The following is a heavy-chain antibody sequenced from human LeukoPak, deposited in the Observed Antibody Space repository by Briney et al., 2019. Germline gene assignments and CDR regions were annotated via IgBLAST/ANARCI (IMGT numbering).Heavy chain of an antibody. CDR2: ISSSSSYI. V-gene: IGHV3-21*01. J-gene: IGHJ4*02. CDR3: ARDRIWFGELPDY. CDR1: GFTFSSYS. D-gene: IGHD3-10*01. Sequence: GGSLRLSCAASGFTFSSYSMNRVRQAPGKGLEWVSSISSSSSYIYYADSVKGRFTISRDNAKNSLYLQMNSLRAEDTAVYYCARDRIWFGELPDYWGQGTLVTVSS.